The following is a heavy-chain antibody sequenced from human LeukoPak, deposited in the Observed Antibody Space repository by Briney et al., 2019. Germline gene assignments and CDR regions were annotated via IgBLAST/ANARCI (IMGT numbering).Heavy chain of an antibody. J-gene: IGHJ4*02. D-gene: IGHD6-19*01. V-gene: IGHV1-69*13. CDR2: IIPIFGTA. CDR1: GGTFSSYA. CDR3: AREFGSGWYYFDY. Sequence: GALVKVSCKASGGTFSSYAISWVRQAPGQGLEWMGGIIPIFGTANYAQKFQGRVTITADESTSTAYMELSSLRSEDTAVYYCAREFGSGWYYFDYWGQGTLVTVSS.